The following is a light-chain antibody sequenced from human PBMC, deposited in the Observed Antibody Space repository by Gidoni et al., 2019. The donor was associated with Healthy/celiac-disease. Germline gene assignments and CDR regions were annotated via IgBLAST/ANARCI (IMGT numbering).Light chain of an antibody. CDR2: KAS. CDR1: ALPKQY. V-gene: IGLV3-25*03. Sequence: SYELTQPPSVSVSPGQTARITCSGDALPKQYAYWYQQKPSQALVLVIYKASERPSGIPERFSGSSSGTTVTLTISVVQAEDEADYYCQSADSSGTYVFGTGTKVTV. CDR3: QSADSSGTYV. J-gene: IGLJ1*01.